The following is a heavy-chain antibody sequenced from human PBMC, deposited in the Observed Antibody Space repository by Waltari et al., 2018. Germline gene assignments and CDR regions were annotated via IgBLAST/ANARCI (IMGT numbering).Heavy chain of an antibody. CDR1: GGTFSSYA. V-gene: IGHV1-69*04. CDR3: ARSQREMVQGVMSGDAFDI. D-gene: IGHD3-10*01. Sequence: QVQLVQSGAEVKKPGSSVKVSCKASGGTFSSYAISWVRQAPGQGLEWMGVIIPILCIANYAQKFQGRVTITADESTSTAYMELSSLRSEDTAVYYCARSQREMVQGVMSGDAFDIWGQGTMVTVSS. CDR2: IIPILCIA. J-gene: IGHJ3*02.